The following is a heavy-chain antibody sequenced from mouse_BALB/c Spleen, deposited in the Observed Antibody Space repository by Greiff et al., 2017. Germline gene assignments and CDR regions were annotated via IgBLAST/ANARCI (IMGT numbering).Heavy chain of an antibody. CDR2: IDPETGGT. CDR3: TTTARDY. V-gene: IGHV1-15*01. Sequence: QVQLQQSGAELVRPGASVTLSCKASGYTFTDYEMHWVKQTPVHGLEWIGAIDPETGGTAYNQKFKGKATLTADKSSSTAYMELRSLTSEDSAVYYCTTTARDYWGQGTTLTVSS. J-gene: IGHJ2*01. CDR1: GYTFTDYE. D-gene: IGHD1-2*01.